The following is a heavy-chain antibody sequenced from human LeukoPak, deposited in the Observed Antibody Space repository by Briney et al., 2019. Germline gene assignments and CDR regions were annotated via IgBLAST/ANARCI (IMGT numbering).Heavy chain of an antibody. V-gene: IGHV1-46*01. CDR3: ARGLGTYWSKDFLNWFDP. CDR1: GYTFTSYY. D-gene: IGHD1/OR15-1a*01. J-gene: IGHJ5*02. Sequence: GASVKVSCKASGYTFTSYYMHWVRQAPGQGLEWMGIINPSGGSTSYAQKFQGRVTMTRDTSTSTVYMELSSLTSEDTAVYYCARGLGTYWSKDFLNWFDPWGQGTLVTVSS. CDR2: INPSGGST.